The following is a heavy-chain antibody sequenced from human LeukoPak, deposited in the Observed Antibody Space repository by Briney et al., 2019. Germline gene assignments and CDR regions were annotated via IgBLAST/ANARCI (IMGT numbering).Heavy chain of an antibody. Sequence: PSETLSLTCTVSGGSISSYYWSWIRQPPGKGLEWIGYIYYSGSTNYNPSLKSRVTISVDTSKNQFSLKLSSVTAADTAVYYCARGGSGGYYSDWFDPWGQGTLVTVSS. D-gene: IGHD1-26*01. CDR2: IYYSGST. V-gene: IGHV4-59*01. CDR1: GGSISSYY. J-gene: IGHJ5*02. CDR3: ARGGSGGYYSDWFDP.